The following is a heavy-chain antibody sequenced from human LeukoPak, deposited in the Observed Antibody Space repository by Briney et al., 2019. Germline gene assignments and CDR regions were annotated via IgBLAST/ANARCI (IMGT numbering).Heavy chain of an antibody. V-gene: IGHV4-59*08. D-gene: IGHD3-3*01. Sequence: SETLSLTCTVSGGSISSYYWSWIRQPPGKGLEWIGYIYYSGSTNYNPSLKSRVTISVDKSKNQFSLKLSSVTAADTAVYYCARSRTIFGVVGWFDPWGQGTLVTVSS. CDR1: GGSISSYY. CDR2: IYYSGST. CDR3: ARSRTIFGVVGWFDP. J-gene: IGHJ5*02.